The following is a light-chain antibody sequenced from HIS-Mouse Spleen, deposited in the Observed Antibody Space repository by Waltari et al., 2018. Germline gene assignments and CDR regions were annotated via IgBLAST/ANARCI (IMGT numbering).Light chain of an antibody. CDR3: AAWDDSLSGPV. Sequence: QSVLTQPPSASGTPGQRVTISCSGSSSNIGSNYVYWYQQLPGTAPKLLIYRNKQRPSGVPDRFPGYKSSTSPSLASSGLRSEDEADYYCAAWDDSLSGPVFGGGTKLTVL. CDR1: SSNIGSNY. J-gene: IGLJ3*02. CDR2: RNK. V-gene: IGLV1-47*01.